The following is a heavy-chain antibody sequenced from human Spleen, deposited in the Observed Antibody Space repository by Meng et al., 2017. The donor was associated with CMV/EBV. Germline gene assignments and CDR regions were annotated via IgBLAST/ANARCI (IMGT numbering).Heavy chain of an antibody. CDR3: AKDDYYYGMDV. Sequence: GGSLRLSCAASGFTFSSYAMSWVRQAPGKGLEWVSVIYSGGSSTYYADSVKGRFTISRDNSKNTLYLQMNSLRAEDTAVYYCAKDDYYYGMDVWGQGTTVTVSS. CDR1: GFTFSSYA. J-gene: IGHJ6*02. V-gene: IGHV3-23*03. CDR2: IYSGGSST.